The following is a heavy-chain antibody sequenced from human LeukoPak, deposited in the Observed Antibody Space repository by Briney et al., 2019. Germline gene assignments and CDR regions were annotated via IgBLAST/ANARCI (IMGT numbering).Heavy chain of an antibody. CDR1: GYTFTGYY. CDR2: INPNSGGT. J-gene: IGHJ4*02. CDR3: ARSDIVVPKSRY. D-gene: IGHD2-15*01. V-gene: IGHV1-2*02. Sequence: ASVKVSCKASGYTFTGYYMHWVRQAPGQGLEWMGWINPNSGGTNYAQKFQGRVTMTRDTSISTAYMELSRLRSDDTAVYYCARSDIVVPKSRYWGQGTLVTVSS.